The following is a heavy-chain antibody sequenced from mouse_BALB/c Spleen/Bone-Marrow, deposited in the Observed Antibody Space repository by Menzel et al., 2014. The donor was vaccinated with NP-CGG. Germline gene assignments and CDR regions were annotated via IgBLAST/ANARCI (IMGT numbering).Heavy chain of an antibody. J-gene: IGHJ4*01. CDR2: INPYNGGT. Sequence: VHLQQSGPELVKPGASMKISCKASGYSFTGYTMNWVKQSHGKNLEWIGLINPYNGGTSYNRKFMGKATLTVDKSSSTAYMELLSLTSEDSAVYYCARWDYYGYAMDYWGQGTSVTVSS. CDR1: GYSFTGYT. V-gene: IGHV1-18*01. D-gene: IGHD1-1*01. CDR3: ARWDYYGYAMDY.